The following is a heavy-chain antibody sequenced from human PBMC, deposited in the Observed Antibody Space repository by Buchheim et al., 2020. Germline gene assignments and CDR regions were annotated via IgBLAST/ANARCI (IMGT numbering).Heavy chain of an antibody. D-gene: IGHD6-6*01. CDR2: ISGDGSST. V-gene: IGHV3-74*01. Sequence: EVQLVESGGGLVKPGGSLRLSCAASGFTFSSYWMHWVRQVPGRGLVWVSRISGDGSSTSYADSVKGRFTISRDNAKSTLYLQMNSLRADDTAVYYCVKGIASRWSPMDVWGKGTT. J-gene: IGHJ6*03. CDR1: GFTFSSYW. CDR3: VKGIASRWSPMDV.